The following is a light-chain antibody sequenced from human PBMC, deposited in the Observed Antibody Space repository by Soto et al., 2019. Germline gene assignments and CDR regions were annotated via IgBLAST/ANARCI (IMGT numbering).Light chain of an antibody. Sequence: QSVLTQPPSVSAAPGQTVTISCSGSSSNIGNNFVSWYQQLPGTAPKLLIYDNTERPSGIPDRFSGSKSGTSATLGIIGLQTGDEADYYCGTWDSSLTAVVFGGGTKVTVL. J-gene: IGLJ2*01. V-gene: IGLV1-51*01. CDR3: GTWDSSLTAVV. CDR1: SSNIGNNF. CDR2: DNT.